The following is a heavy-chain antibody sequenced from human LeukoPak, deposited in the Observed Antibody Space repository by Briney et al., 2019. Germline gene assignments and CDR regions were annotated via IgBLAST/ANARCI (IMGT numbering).Heavy chain of an antibody. CDR1: GGSISSYY. CDR3: ASSAWYAFDI. J-gene: IGHJ3*02. CDR2: IYYSGNT. D-gene: IGHD6-19*01. V-gene: IGHV4-59*01. Sequence: SETLSLTCTVSGGSISSYYWSWIRQPPGKGLEWIGYIYYSGNTNYNPSLKSRVTMSVDTSKNQFSLKLSSVTAADTAVYHCASSAWYAFDIWGQGTMVTVSS.